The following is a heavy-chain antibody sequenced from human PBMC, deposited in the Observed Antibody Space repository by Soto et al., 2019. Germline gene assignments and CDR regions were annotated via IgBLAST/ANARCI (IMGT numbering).Heavy chain of an antibody. CDR2: ISYSGST. CDR1: GGSMSSYY. Sequence: PSETLSLTCTVSGGSMSSYYWSWIRQPPGKGLEWIGFISYSGSTNYSASLRSRVSISVDTSKNQFSLDLSSVTAADTAVYYCATMGTPVTGLYYFDYWGQGTLVTVSS. D-gene: IGHD4-17*01. CDR3: ATMGTPVTGLYYFDY. V-gene: IGHV4-59*08. J-gene: IGHJ4*02.